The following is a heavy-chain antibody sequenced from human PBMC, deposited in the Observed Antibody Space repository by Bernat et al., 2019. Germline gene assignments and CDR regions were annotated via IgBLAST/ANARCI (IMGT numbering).Heavy chain of an antibody. CDR1: GFTFSAYW. CDR3: ARDQAYYDILTGPYYYYYGMDV. V-gene: IGHV3-7*01. CDR2: IKEDGSEK. Sequence: EVQLVESGGGLVQPGGSLRLSCAASGFTFSAYWMSWVRQAPGMGLEWVANIKEDGSEKYYVDSVKGRFTISRDNAKNSLYLQMNSLRAEDTAVYYCARDQAYYDILTGPYYYYYGMDVWGQGTTVTVSS. D-gene: IGHD3-9*01. J-gene: IGHJ6*02.